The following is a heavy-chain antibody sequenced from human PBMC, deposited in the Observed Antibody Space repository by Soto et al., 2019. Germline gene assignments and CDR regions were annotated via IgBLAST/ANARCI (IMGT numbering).Heavy chain of an antibody. CDR3: ADDSSGYYYFDY. Sequence: SVKVSCKASGGTFSSYAISWVRQAPGQGLEWMGGIIPIFGSANYAQKFQGRVTITADKSTSTAYMELSSLRSEDAAVYYCADDSSGYYYFDYWGRGTLVTVSS. J-gene: IGHJ4*02. D-gene: IGHD3-22*01. V-gene: IGHV1-69*06. CDR2: IIPIFGSA. CDR1: GGTFSSYA.